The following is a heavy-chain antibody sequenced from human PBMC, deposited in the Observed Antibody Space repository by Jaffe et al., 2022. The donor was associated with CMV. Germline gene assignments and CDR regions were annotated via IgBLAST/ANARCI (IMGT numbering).Heavy chain of an antibody. CDR2: INPNSGGT. D-gene: IGHD3-16*02. CDR1: GYTFTGYY. J-gene: IGHJ4*02. Sequence: QVQLVQSGAEVKKPGASVKVSCKASGYTFTGYYMHWVRQAPGQGLEWMGWINPNSGGTNYAQKFQGRVTMTRDTSISTAYMELSRLRSDDTAVYYCARRIMITFGGVIPEYYFDYWGQGTLVTVSS. V-gene: IGHV1-2*02. CDR3: ARRIMITFGGVIPEYYFDY.